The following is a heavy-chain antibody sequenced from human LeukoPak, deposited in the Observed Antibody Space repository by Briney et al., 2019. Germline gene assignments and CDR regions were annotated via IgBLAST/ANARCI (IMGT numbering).Heavy chain of an antibody. V-gene: IGHV3-73*01. CDR1: GFTFSASA. D-gene: IGHD6-6*01. J-gene: IGHJ4*02. CDR3: TRPGYSSSSGGVDY. Sequence: PGGSLRLSCAASGFTFSASAMQWVRQASGKGLEWVGRIRSKANSYATAYAASVKGRFTISRDDSKNTAYLQMNSLKTEDTAVYYCTRPGYSSSSGGVDYWGQGTLVTVSS. CDR2: IRSKANSYAT.